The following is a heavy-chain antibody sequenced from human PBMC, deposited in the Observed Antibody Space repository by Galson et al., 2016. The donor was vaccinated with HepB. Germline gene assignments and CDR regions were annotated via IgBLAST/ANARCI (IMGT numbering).Heavy chain of an antibody. CDR2: VSGSGDNT. J-gene: IGHJ3*02. Sequence: SLRLSCAASGFTFKNYAMNWVRQAPGKGLEWVSVVSGSGDNTYYADSVKGRLTISRDNSNNTLFLQMNSLRVEDTAVYYCARVWGVVTAKTADAFDIWGQGTMVTVSS. CDR1: GFTFKNYA. V-gene: IGHV3-23*01. D-gene: IGHD2-21*02. CDR3: ARVWGVVTAKTADAFDI.